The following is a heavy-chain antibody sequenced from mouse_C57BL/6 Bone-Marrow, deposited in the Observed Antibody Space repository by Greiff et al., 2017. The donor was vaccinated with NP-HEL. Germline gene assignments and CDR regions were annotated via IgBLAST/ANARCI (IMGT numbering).Heavy chain of an antibody. D-gene: IGHD1-1*01. V-gene: IGHV3-6*01. CDR3: ARADYYGSSHYAMDY. Sequence: DVQLQESGPGLVKPSQSLSLTCSVTGYSITSGYYWNWIRQFPGNKLEWMGYISYDGSNNYNPSLKNRISITRDTSKNQFFLKLNSVTTEDTATYYWARADYYGSSHYAMDYWGQGTSVTVSS. J-gene: IGHJ4*01. CDR2: ISYDGSN. CDR1: GYSITSGYY.